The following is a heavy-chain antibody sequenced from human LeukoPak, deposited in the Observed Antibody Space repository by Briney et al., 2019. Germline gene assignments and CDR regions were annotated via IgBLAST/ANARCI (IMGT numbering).Heavy chain of an antibody. CDR2: ISWNSGSI. CDR1: GFTFDDYA. CDR3: AKDMGGSGFFDY. Sequence: GRSLRLSCAASGFTFDDYAMHWVRQAPGKGLEWVSGISWNSGSIGYADSVKGRFTISRDNAKNSLYLQMNSLRAEDTALYYCAKDMGGSGFFDYWGQGTLVTVSS. V-gene: IGHV3-9*01. J-gene: IGHJ4*02. D-gene: IGHD3-10*01.